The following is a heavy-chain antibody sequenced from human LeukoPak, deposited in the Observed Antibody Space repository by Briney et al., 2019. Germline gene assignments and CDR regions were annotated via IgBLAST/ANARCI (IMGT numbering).Heavy chain of an antibody. J-gene: IGHJ4*02. D-gene: IGHD3-22*01. CDR1: GFIFSYYS. CDR3: ASDRKRADYFDSSGPGSGY. Sequence: SGGSLRLSCAASGFIFSYYSMNWVRQAPGKGLEWVAIVSYDGSNKYYADSVKGRFTISRDNSKNTLYLQMSSLGAEDTAVYYCASDRKRADYFDSSGPGSGYWGQGTLVTVSS. CDR2: VSYDGSNK. V-gene: IGHV3-30*03.